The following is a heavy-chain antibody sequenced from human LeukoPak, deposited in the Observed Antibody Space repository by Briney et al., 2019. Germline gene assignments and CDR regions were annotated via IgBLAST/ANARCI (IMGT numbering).Heavy chain of an antibody. CDR2: INPNSGGT. J-gene: IGHJ4*02. Sequence: GASVKVSCKASGYTFTGYYMHWVRQAPGQGLEWMGWINPNSGGTNYAQKFQGRVTMTRDTSISTAYMELSRLRSEDTAVYYCARGTATYYYDSSGYYYTPADFDYWGQGTLVTVSS. V-gene: IGHV1-2*02. D-gene: IGHD3-22*01. CDR1: GYTFTGYY. CDR3: ARGTATYYYDSSGYYYTPADFDY.